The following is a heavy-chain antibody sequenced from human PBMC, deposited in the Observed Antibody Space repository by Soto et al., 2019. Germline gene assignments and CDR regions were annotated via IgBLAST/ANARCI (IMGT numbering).Heavy chain of an antibody. D-gene: IGHD2-15*01. J-gene: IGHJ6*02. V-gene: IGHV4-30-4*01. CDR3: ARDSRTPAGGMDV. Sequence: KRSQTLSRNCSVFGGPRLSNRYHSTWIRQFPGEGGDYNGAIYYNASPYYNPSLVRRVKRSVDESKNNLSLKLASFTAADPVVFYCARDSRTPAGGMDVWGQGTTVTVSS. CDR1: GGPRLSNRYH. CDR2: IYYNASP.